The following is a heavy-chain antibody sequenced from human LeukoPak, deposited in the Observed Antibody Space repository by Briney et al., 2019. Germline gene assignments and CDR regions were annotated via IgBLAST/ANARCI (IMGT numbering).Heavy chain of an antibody. CDR3: ARDPSRGYTYGYGDY. CDR1: GFTFSSYG. V-gene: IGHV3-30*02. D-gene: IGHD5-18*01. CDR2: IRYDGSNK. Sequence: PGGSLRLSCAASGFTFSSYGMHWVRQAPGKGLEWVAFIRYDGSNKYYADSVKGRFTISRDNAKNSLYLQMNSLRAEDTAVYYCARDPSRGYTYGYGDYWGQGTLVTVSS. J-gene: IGHJ4*02.